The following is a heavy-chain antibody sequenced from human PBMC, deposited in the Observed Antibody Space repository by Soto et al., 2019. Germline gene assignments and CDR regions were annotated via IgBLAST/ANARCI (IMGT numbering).Heavy chain of an antibody. CDR2: ISSSSNNI. J-gene: IGHJ4*02. CDR3: ARDLTTATGAFDY. D-gene: IGHD6-13*01. CDR1: GFSLSTYS. V-gene: IGHV3-21*01. Sequence: EVQLVESGGGLVKPGGSLRLSCAASGFSLSTYSMNWVRQAPGKGLEWVSSISSSSNNIYYADSVKGRFTISRDNAKNSRLLQVNSRRDEDTAVYFCARDLTTATGAFDYWGQGTLVTVSS.